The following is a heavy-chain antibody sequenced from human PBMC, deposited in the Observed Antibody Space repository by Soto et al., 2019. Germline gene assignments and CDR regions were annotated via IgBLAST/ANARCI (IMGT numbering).Heavy chain of an antibody. Sequence: QVQLLQSGAEVKKPGASVKVSFKTYGYTFTDHYIHWVRQAPEPGPAWMGEISCESGVTKFAQKFNGRVTMPRDTSITTVYMELSNLIPDDTAVYYCGRGRNGQLGVFYWGQGTLVTVSS. CDR1: GYTFTDHY. CDR3: GRGRNGQLGVFY. CDR2: ISCESGVT. D-gene: IGHD6-6*01. V-gene: IGHV1-2*02. J-gene: IGHJ4*02.